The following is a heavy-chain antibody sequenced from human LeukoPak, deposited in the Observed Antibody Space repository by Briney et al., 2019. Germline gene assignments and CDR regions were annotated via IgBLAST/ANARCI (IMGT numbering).Heavy chain of an antibody. Sequence: GGSLRLSCAASGFTFSSYAMHWVRQTPGKGLEWVAVISYDGSNKYYADSVKGRFTISRDNSKNTLYLQMNSLRAEDTAVYYCAKSHGGNSFDYGGQGTLVTVSS. V-gene: IGHV3-30-3*02. CDR1: GFTFSSYA. D-gene: IGHD4-23*01. CDR3: AKSHGGNSFDY. CDR2: ISYDGSNK. J-gene: IGHJ4*02.